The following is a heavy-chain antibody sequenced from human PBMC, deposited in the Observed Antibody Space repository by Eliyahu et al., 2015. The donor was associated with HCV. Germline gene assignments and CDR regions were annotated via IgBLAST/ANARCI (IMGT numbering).Heavy chain of an antibody. D-gene: IGHD1-26*01. Sequence: QVQLQESGPGLVKPSETLSLTCTVSGGSVSSGSYYWSWIRQPPGKGLEWIGYIYYSGSTNYNPSLKSRVTISVDTSKNQFSLKLSSVTAADTAVYYCARGRVGASRGFKYWGQGTLVTVSS. CDR3: ARGRVGASRGFKY. J-gene: IGHJ4*02. V-gene: IGHV4-61*01. CDR2: IYYSGST. CDR1: GGSVSSGSYY.